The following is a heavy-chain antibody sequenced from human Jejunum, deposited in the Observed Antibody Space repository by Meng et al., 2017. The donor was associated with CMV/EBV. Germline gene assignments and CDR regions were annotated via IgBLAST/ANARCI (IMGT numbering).Heavy chain of an antibody. V-gene: IGHV4-4*02. CDR1: SIGNHNW. D-gene: IGHD2-2*02. J-gene: IGHJ4*02. CDR3: VGGRCTRTSCYKGAFDF. CDR2: KSPTESS. Sequence: SIGNHNWWSWVRQSPGQGLEWLGEKSPTESSNYNPSLRSRVTNSVDRSKNQFSLKLTSVTAADTAVYYCVGGRCTRTSCYKGAFDFWSQGTLVTVSS.